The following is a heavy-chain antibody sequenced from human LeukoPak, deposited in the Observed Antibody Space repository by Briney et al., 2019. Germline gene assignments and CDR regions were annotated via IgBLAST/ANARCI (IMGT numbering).Heavy chain of an antibody. CDR3: ARDPSSGYYEGALDY. V-gene: IGHV4-30-4*01. D-gene: IGHD3-22*01. Sequence: PSETLSLTCTVSGGSISSGDYYWSWIRQPPGKGLEWIGYIYYSGSTFYNPSLKSRLTISLDTSKTPFSLKLSSVTGADRAVYFCARDPSSGYYEGALDYWGQGTLVTVSS. CDR2: IYYSGST. CDR1: GGSISSGDYY. J-gene: IGHJ4*02.